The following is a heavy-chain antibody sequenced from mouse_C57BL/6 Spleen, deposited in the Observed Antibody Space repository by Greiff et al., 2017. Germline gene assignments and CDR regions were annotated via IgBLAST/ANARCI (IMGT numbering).Heavy chain of an antibody. D-gene: IGHD2-1*01. CDR3: AREGGNYSYYFDY. Sequence: QQSCKASGYTFTSYWMHWVKQRPGQGLEWIGEIDPSDSYTNYNQKFKGKSTLTVDKSSSTAYMQLSSLTSEDSAVYYCAREGGNYSYYFDYWGQGTTLTVSS. J-gene: IGHJ2*01. CDR2: IDPSDSYT. CDR1: GYTFTSYW. V-gene: IGHV1-69*01.